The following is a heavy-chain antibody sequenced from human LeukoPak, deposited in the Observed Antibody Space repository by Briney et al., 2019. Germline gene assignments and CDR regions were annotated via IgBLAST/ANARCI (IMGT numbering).Heavy chain of an antibody. CDR2: IYYSGST. Sequence: PSETLSLTCAVYGGSFSGYYWSWIRQPPGKGLEWIGSIYYSGSTYYNPSLKSRVTISVDTSKNQFSLKLSSVTAADTAVYYCARRRGNAFDIWGQGTMVTVSS. V-gene: IGHV4-34*01. CDR1: GGSFSGYY. CDR3: ARRRGNAFDI. J-gene: IGHJ3*02. D-gene: IGHD3-16*01.